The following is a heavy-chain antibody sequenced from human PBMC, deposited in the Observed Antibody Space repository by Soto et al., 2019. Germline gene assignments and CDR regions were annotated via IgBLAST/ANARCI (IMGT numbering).Heavy chain of an antibody. CDR1: GFTFSGSA. J-gene: IGHJ3*02. D-gene: IGHD1-26*01. Sequence: GESLKISCAASGFTFSGSAMHWVRQASGKGLEWVGRIRSKANSYATAYAASVEGRFTISRDDSKNTAYLQMNSLKTEDTAVYYCTSPATDRDAFDIWGQGTMVTVSS. V-gene: IGHV3-73*01. CDR3: TSPATDRDAFDI. CDR2: IRSKANSYAT.